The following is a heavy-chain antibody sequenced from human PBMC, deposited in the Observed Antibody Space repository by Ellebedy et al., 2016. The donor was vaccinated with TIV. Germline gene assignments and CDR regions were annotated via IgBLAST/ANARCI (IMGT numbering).Heavy chain of an antibody. Sequence: GESLKISXAASGFTFNIYGMYWVRQAPGKGLEWVAYISYQGSVIKYADSVKGRFTISRDNSKDTLYLQTNSLRPEDTAVYYCAKRHESFYAMNVWGQGTTVTVSS. V-gene: IGHV3-30*18. CDR3: AKRHESFYAMNV. CDR2: ISYQGSVI. CDR1: GFTFNIYG. D-gene: IGHD2/OR15-2a*01. J-gene: IGHJ6*02.